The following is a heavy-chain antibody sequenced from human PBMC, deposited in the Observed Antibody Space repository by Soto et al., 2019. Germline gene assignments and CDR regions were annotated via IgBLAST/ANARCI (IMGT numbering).Heavy chain of an antibody. CDR2: ISRSSSYI. D-gene: IGHD1-26*01. J-gene: IGHJ4*02. CDR3: ATDQGGQSGNFIFDH. CDR1: GFTFSSYS. V-gene: IGHV3-21*01. Sequence: PGGSLRLSCAASGFTFSSYSLNLVRQAPGKGLEWVSSISRSSSYIYYADSVKGRFTISRDKAKNSLYLQMNSLSADDTAVYYCATDQGGQSGNFIFDHWGQGALVTVS.